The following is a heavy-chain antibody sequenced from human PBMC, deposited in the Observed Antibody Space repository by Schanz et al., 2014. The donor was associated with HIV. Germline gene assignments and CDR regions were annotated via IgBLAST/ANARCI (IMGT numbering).Heavy chain of an antibody. CDR1: GFTFDDYA. CDR2: ISWNSGSI. Sequence: EVQLVESGGGLVQPGRSLRLSCADSGFTFDDYAMHWVRQAPGKGLEWVSGISWNSGSIGYADSVKGRFTISRDNAKNSLYLQMNSLRAEDTALYYCAKAKSPWTFYYYGMDVWGQGTTVTVSS. V-gene: IGHV3-9*01. J-gene: IGHJ6*02. CDR3: AKAKSPWTFYYYGMDV.